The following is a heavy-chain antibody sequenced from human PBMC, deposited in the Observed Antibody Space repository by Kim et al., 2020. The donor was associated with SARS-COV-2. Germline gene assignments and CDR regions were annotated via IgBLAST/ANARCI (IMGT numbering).Heavy chain of an antibody. CDR1: GYTFTGYY. J-gene: IGHJ6*02. Sequence: ASVKVSCKASGYTFTGYYMHWVRQAPGQGLEWMGWINPNSGGTNYAQKFQGRVTMTRDTSISTAYMELSRLRSDDTAVYYCARCEGYGSGSYYLYGFYYYYGMDVWGQGTTVTVSS. V-gene: IGHV1-2*02. D-gene: IGHD3-10*01. CDR2: INPNSGGT. CDR3: ARCEGYGSGSYYLYGFYYYYGMDV.